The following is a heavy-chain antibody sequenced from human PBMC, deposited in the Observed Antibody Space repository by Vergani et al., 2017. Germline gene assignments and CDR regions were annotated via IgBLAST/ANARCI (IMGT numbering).Heavy chain of an antibody. J-gene: IGHJ4*02. CDR1: GFTFSSYG. Sequence: VQLVESGGGVVQPGRSLRLSCAASGFTFSSYGMHWVRQAPGKGLEWVANIKQDGSEKYYVDSVKGRFTISRDNAKNSLYLQMNSLRAEDTAVYYCARSFRRPDFRYYDSSGYYDPYFDYWGQGTLVTVSS. CDR2: IKQDGSEK. V-gene: IGHV3-7*03. D-gene: IGHD3-22*01. CDR3: ARSFRRPDFRYYDSSGYYDPYFDY.